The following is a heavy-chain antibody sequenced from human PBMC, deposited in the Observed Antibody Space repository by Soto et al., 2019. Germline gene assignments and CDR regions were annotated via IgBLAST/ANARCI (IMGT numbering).Heavy chain of an antibody. CDR2: IIPILGIA. CDR3: ARDKGPHSGYDGYLDY. D-gene: IGHD5-12*01. J-gene: IGHJ4*02. V-gene: IGHV1-69*04. Sequence: SVKVSCKASGGTFSSYTISWVRQAPGQGLEWMGRIIPILGIANYAQKFQGRVTITADKSTSTAYMELSSLRSEDTAVYYCARDKGPHSGYDGYLDYWGQGTLVTVSS. CDR1: GGTFSSYT.